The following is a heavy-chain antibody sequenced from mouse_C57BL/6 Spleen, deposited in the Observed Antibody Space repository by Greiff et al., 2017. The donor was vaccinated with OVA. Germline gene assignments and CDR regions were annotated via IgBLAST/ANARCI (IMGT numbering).Heavy chain of an antibody. J-gene: IGHJ4*01. V-gene: IGHV14-2*01. CDR2: IDPEDGET. D-gene: IGHD3-2*02. Sequence: VQLKQSGAELVKPGASVKLSCTASGFNIKDYYMHWVKQRPEQGLEWIGRIDPEDGETKYAPKFQGKATITADTSSHTAYLQLSSLTAEDTAVDYGARRRLDYCAMDDWGQGTSVTVSS. CDR3: ARRRLDYCAMDD. CDR1: GFNIKDYY.